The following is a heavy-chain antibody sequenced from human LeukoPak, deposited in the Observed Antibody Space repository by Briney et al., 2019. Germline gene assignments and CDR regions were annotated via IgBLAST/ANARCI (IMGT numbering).Heavy chain of an antibody. V-gene: IGHV1-18*01. CDR2: ISAYNGNT. Sequence: ASVKVSCKASGYTFTSYGISWVRQAPGQGLEWMGWISAYNGNTNYAQKLQGRVTMTTDTSTNTAYMELRSLRSDDTAVYYCARARTDCSSTSCFPTDDYWGQGTLVTVSS. CDR1: GYTFTSYG. CDR3: ARARTDCSSTSCFPTDDY. D-gene: IGHD2-2*01. J-gene: IGHJ4*02.